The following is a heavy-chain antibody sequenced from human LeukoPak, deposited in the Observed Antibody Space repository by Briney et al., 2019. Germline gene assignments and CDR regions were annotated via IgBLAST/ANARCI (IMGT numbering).Heavy chain of an antibody. CDR3: ALYYDNSGYRI. V-gene: IGHV1-46*01. CDR1: GYTFTSYY. D-gene: IGHD3-22*01. Sequence: GASVKVSCKASGYTFTSYYMHWVRQAPGQGLEWMGIINPSGGSTSYAQNFQGRVTMTRDMSTSTVYMELSSLRSEDTAVYYCALYYDNSGYRIWGQGTLVTVSS. J-gene: IGHJ4*02. CDR2: INPSGGST.